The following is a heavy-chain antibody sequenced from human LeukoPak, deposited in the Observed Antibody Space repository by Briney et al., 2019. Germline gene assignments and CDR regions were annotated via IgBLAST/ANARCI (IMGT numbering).Heavy chain of an antibody. J-gene: IGHJ4*02. D-gene: IGHD3-10*01. CDR3: AKDFSSRGYGSPDY. Sequence: GGSLRLSCAASGFTFDDYTMHWVRQAPGKGLEWVSLISWDGGSTYYADSVKGRFTISRDNSKNSLYLQMNSLRTEDTALYYCAKDFSSRGYGSPDYWGQGTLVTVSS. CDR1: GFTFDDYT. V-gene: IGHV3-43*01. CDR2: ISWDGGST.